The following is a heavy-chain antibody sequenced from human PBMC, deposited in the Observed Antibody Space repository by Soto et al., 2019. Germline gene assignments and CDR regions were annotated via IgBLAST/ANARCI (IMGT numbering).Heavy chain of an antibody. CDR1: GFTVSNNY. Sequence: EVQLVESGGGLIQPGGSLRLSCAVSGFTVSNNYMSWVRQAPGKGLEGVSVIYSGGYTAYGDSVKGRFTISRDNSKNTLTFKMNTRGAADTGGFSLAAPPGGGGYWGQGTLVTVSS. D-gene: IGHD3-10*01. J-gene: IGHJ4*02. V-gene: IGHV3-53*01. CDR2: IYSGGYT. CDR3: AAPPGGGGY.